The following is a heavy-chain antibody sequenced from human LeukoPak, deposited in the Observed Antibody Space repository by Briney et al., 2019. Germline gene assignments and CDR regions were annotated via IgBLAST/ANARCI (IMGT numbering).Heavy chain of an antibody. V-gene: IGHV3-9*01. CDR2: ISWNSGSI. CDR3: AKEAPSWRYFDY. Sequence: PGRSLRLSCAASGFTFDDYAMHWVRQAPGKGLEWVSGISWNSGSIGYADSVKGRFTISRDNAKNSLYLQMNSLRAEDTALYYCAKEAPSWRYFDYWGQGTLVTVSS. CDR1: GFTFDDYA. J-gene: IGHJ4*02.